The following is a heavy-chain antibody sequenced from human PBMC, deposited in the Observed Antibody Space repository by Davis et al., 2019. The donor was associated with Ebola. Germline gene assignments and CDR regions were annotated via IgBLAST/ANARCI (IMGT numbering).Heavy chain of an antibody. D-gene: IGHD2-21*01. CDR2: IYSGGST. CDR3: ARPEGGYCGGDCYDAFDI. Sequence: PGGSLRLSCAASGFTVSSNYMSWVRQAPGKGLEWVSVIYSGGSTYYADSVKGRFTISRDNSKNTLYLQMNSLRAEDTAVYYCARPEGGYCGGDCYDAFDIWGQGTMVTVSS. V-gene: IGHV3-53*01. J-gene: IGHJ3*02. CDR1: GFTVSSNY.